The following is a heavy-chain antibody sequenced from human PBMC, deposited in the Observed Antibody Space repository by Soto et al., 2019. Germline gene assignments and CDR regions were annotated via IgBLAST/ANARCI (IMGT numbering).Heavy chain of an antibody. CDR3: ARDRGPYYDILTGYFGYTLDV. Sequence: GASVKVSCKASGYTFTGYYMHWVRQAPGQGLEWMGWINPNSGGTNYAQKFQGWVTMTRDTSISTAYMELSRLRSDDTAVYYCARDRGPYYDILTGYFGYTLDVWGQGTTVTVS. CDR1: GYTFTGYY. CDR2: INPNSGGT. V-gene: IGHV1-2*04. J-gene: IGHJ6*02. D-gene: IGHD3-9*01.